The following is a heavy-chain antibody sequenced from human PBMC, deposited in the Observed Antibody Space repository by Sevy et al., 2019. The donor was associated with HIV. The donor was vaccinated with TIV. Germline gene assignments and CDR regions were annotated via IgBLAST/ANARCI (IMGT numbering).Heavy chain of an antibody. CDR2: IKSEFDGGAI. Sequence: GGSLRLSCTASGFTFSSAWMSWVRQAPGKGLEWVGRIKSEFDGGAIDYAAPVKGRFSISREDSKNTVYQQMNSLKTRNTAVYYCITDPAYRGYDEEVINYYFYGMDVWGQGTTVTVSS. V-gene: IGHV3-15*01. J-gene: IGHJ6*02. CDR1: GFTFSSAW. CDR3: ITDPAYRGYDEEVINYYFYGMDV. D-gene: IGHD5-12*01.